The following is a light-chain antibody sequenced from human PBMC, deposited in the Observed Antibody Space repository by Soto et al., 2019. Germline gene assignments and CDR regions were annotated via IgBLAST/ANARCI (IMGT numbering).Light chain of an antibody. J-gene: IGLJ1*01. Sequence: QSVLTQPASVSGSPGQSITISCTGTSSDVGSYNLVSWYQQHSGKAPKLMIYEVSKRPSGVSNRFSGSKSGNTASLTISGLQAEDEADYYCCSYAGSSPYVFGTGTKVTV. CDR2: EVS. V-gene: IGLV2-23*02. CDR3: CSYAGSSPYV. CDR1: SSDVGSYNL.